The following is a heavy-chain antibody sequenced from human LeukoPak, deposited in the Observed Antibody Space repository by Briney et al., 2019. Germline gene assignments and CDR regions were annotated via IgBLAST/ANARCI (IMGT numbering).Heavy chain of an antibody. CDR3: AKEAGLWFGELPYFDY. Sequence: PGRCLRLSCAASGFTVSSYATSSVRQAARDWRGWVSSISGSGGSTYYADSVKGRFTISRDNSKNTLYLQMNSLRAEDTAVYDCAKEAGLWFGELPYFDYWGQGTLVTVSS. V-gene: IGHV3-23*01. CDR2: ISGSGGST. J-gene: IGHJ4*02. D-gene: IGHD3-10*01. CDR1: GFTVSSYA.